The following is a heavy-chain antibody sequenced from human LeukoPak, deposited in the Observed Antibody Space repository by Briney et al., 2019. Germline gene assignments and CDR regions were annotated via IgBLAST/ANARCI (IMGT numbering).Heavy chain of an antibody. CDR1: GGSISIYY. D-gene: IGHD1-26*01. V-gene: IGHV4-59*01. CDR3: ARVNAGFGSHSPFDY. J-gene: IGHJ4*02. CDR2: FHYSGST. Sequence: PSETLSLTCAVSGGSISIYYWSWIRQPPGKGLEWIGYFHYSGSTNYSPSLKSRVTISIDTSKNQFSLKVSSVTAADTAVYYCARVNAGFGSHSPFDYWGQGTLVTVSS.